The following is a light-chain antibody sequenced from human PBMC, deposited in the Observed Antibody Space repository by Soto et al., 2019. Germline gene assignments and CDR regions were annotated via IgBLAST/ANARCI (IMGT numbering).Light chain of an antibody. CDR1: QSVLHSSNNKNY. Sequence: DIVMTQSPDSLAVSLGERATINCKSSQSVLHSSNNKNYLAWYQQKPGQPPKLLIYWASTRESGVPDRFSGSGSGTDFTLTISSLQAEDVAVYYCQRYYSNPRTFGQGTKVEI. V-gene: IGKV4-1*01. CDR3: QRYYSNPRT. J-gene: IGKJ1*01. CDR2: WAS.